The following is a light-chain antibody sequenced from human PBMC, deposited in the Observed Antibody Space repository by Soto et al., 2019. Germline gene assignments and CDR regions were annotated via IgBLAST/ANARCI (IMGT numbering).Light chain of an antibody. CDR2: DVN. J-gene: IGLJ1*01. V-gene: IGLV2-14*03. CDR3: SSYTSGSLYV. CDR1: SSYVGGYNY. Sequence: QSVLTHPASVSGSPGQSIAISCTGTSSYVGGYNYVSWYQQHPGKAPKVMIYDVNNRPSGVSDRFSGSKSGNTASLTISGLQADDEADYYCSSYTSGSLYVFGTGTKLTVL.